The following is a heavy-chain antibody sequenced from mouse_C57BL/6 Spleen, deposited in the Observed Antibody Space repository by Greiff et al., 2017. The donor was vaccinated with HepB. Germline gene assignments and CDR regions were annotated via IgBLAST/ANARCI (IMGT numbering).Heavy chain of an antibody. CDR3: ARHHAIYYDYDGAFAY. CDR1: GFTFSSYG. CDR2: ISSGGSYT. J-gene: IGHJ3*01. V-gene: IGHV5-6*01. D-gene: IGHD2-4*01. Sequence: EVKVVESGGDLVKPGGSLKLSCAASGFTFSSYGMSWVRQTPDKRLEWVATISSGGSYTYYPDSVKGRFTISRDNAKNTLYLQMSSLKSEDTAMYYCARHHAIYYDYDGAFAYWGQGTLVTVSA.